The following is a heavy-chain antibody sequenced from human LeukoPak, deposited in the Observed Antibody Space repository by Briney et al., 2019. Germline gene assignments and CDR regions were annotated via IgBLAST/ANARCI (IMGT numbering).Heavy chain of an antibody. CDR3: VRGWGYFDY. D-gene: IGHD2-15*01. V-gene: IGHV4-4*02. CDR2: IYHSGST. CDR1: GGAISSSNW. Sequence: SGTLSLTCAVSGGAISSSNWWNWVRQPPGKGLEWIGEIYHSGSTNYNPSLKSRVTISVDRSNNQFSLKLTSVTAADTAVYYCVRGWGYFDYWGQGTLVIVSS. J-gene: IGHJ4*02.